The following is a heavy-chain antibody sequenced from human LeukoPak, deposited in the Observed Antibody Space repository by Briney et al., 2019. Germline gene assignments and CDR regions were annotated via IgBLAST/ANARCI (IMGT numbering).Heavy chain of an antibody. CDR1: GFTFSSCA. Sequence: GGSLRLSCAASGFTFSSCAMSWVRQAPGKGLEWVSGLTGSGGNTYYADSVKGRFTIFRDNSKNTLSLQMNSLRAEDAAVYYCVKFRGIQHYNYHMDVWGKGTTVTVSS. D-gene: IGHD3-10*01. V-gene: IGHV3-23*01. CDR3: VKFRGIQHYNYHMDV. J-gene: IGHJ6*03. CDR2: LTGSGGNT.